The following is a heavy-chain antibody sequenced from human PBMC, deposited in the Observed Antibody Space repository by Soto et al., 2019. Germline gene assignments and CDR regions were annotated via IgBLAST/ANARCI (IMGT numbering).Heavy chain of an antibody. CDR2: ISSSAVYI. CDR3: VRDGLDYNDTKSLNFDN. Sequence: EVQLVESGGGPVRPGGSLKLSCAASGFNFITYSLSWVRQAPGKGLEWVASISSSAVYIDYADSVKGRFTISRENANNSLYVKINSLRADNTATSHCVRDGLDYNDTKSLNFDNLCQGTLVTVS. D-gene: IGHD3-22*01. CDR1: GFNFITYS. V-gene: IGHV3-21*01. J-gene: IGHJ4*02.